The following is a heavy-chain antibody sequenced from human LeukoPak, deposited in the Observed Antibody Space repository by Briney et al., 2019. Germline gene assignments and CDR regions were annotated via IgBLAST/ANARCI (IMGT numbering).Heavy chain of an antibody. CDR3: ARASHSSSSLNWFDP. CDR1: GGTFSSYA. J-gene: IGHJ5*02. Sequence: GASVKVSCKASGGTFSSYAISWVRQAPGQGLEWVGGIIPIFGTANYAQKFQGRVTITTDESTSTAYMELSSLRSEDTAVYYCARASHSSSSLNWFDPWGQGTLVTVSS. V-gene: IGHV1-69*05. CDR2: IIPIFGTA. D-gene: IGHD6-6*01.